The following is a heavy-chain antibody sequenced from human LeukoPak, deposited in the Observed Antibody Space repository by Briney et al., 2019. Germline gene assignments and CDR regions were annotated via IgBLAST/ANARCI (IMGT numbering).Heavy chain of an antibody. Sequence: GGSLRLSCAASGFTFSSYEMNWVRQAPGKGLEWISDISPSGRTMSYADSVKGRFTISRDNAKNSLYMQMNSLRAEDTAVYYCARDLARYRASDIWGQETMVTVSS. CDR1: GFTFSSYE. J-gene: IGHJ3*02. D-gene: IGHD1-14*01. CDR2: ISPSGRTM. CDR3: ARDLARYRASDI. V-gene: IGHV3-48*03.